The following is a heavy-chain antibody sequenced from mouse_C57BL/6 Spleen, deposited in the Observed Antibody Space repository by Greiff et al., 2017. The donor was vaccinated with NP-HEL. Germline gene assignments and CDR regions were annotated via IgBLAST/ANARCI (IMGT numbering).Heavy chain of an antibody. J-gene: IGHJ3*01. D-gene: IGHD2-1*01. CDR1: GYTFTSYW. CDR3: ASIYYGNSAWFAY. V-gene: IGHV1-50*01. CDR2: IDPSDSYT. Sequence: VQLQQPGAELVKPGASVKLSCKASGYTFTSYWMQWVKQRPGQGLEWIGEIDPSDSYTNYNQKFKGKATLTVDTSSSTAYMQLSSLTSEDSAVYYCASIYYGNSAWFAYWGQGTLVTVSA.